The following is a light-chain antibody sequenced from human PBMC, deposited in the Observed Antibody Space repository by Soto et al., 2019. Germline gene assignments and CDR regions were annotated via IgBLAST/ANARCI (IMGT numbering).Light chain of an antibody. CDR2: EVS. Sequence: QSALTQPASVSGSPGQSITISCTGTSSDVGTYKYVSWYQQLPGKAPKLMIYEVSNRPSGVSNRFSGSKSGNTASLTISELQAEDEADYYCSSYTSRSTPVFGGGTKVTAL. CDR3: SSYTSRSTPV. J-gene: IGLJ2*01. CDR1: SSDVGTYKY. V-gene: IGLV2-14*01.